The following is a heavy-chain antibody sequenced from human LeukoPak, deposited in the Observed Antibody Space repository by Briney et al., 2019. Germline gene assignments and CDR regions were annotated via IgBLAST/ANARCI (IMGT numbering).Heavy chain of an antibody. D-gene: IGHD3-16*01. J-gene: IGHJ4*02. CDR3: AKVPNYDYVWGSRDDY. CDR2: INSDGSST. V-gene: IGHV3-74*01. Sequence: GSLRLSCAASGFTFSSYWMHWVRQAPGKGLVWVSRINSDGSSTSYADSVKGRFTISRDNAKNSLYLQMNSLRAEDTAVYYCAKVPNYDYVWGSRDDYWGQGTLVTVSS. CDR1: GFTFSSYW.